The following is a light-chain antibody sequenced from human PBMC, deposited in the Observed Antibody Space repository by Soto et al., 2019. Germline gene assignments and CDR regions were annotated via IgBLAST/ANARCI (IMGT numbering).Light chain of an antibody. Sequence: QSALTQPASVSGSPEQSITISCTGTSSDVGSYNLVSWYQQHQGKAPKLMIYEGSKRPSGVSNRFSGSKSANTASLTISGLQAEDEADYYCCSYAGSSTLVFGGGTKLAVL. V-gene: IGLV2-23*01. CDR2: EGS. CDR3: CSYAGSSTLV. CDR1: SSDVGSYNL. J-gene: IGLJ2*01.